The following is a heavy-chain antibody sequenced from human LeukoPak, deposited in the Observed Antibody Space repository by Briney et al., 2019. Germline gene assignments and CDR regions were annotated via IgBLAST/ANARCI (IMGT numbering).Heavy chain of an antibody. CDR3: ARDGQWLALDY. J-gene: IGHJ4*02. CDR1: GYTFTSYG. V-gene: IGHV1-69*05. D-gene: IGHD6-19*01. Sequence: SVKVSCKASGYTFTSYGISWVRQAPGQGLEWMGGIIPIFGTANYAQKFQGRVTITTDKSTSTAYMELSSLRSEDTAVYYCARDGQWLALDYWGQGTLVTVSS. CDR2: IIPIFGTA.